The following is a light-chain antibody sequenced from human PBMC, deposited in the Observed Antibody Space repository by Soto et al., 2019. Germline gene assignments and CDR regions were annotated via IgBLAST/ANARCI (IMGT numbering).Light chain of an antibody. CDR3: QQRSNWPPVT. CDR2: DAS. Sequence: EIVLTQSPATLSLSPGDRATLSCRASRSVSSYLAWYQQKHGQAPRLLIYDASNRATGIPAKFSGSGSGTDCPLTISSLEPEDFAIYYCQQRSNWPPVTFGGGTKVESK. CDR1: RSVSSY. J-gene: IGKJ4*01. V-gene: IGKV3-11*01.